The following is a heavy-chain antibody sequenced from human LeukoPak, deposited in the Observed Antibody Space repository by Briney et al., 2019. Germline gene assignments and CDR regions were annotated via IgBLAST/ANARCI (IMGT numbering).Heavy chain of an antibody. CDR1: GFTFSSYW. V-gene: IGHV3-74*01. CDR2: ISGDGTT. J-gene: IGHJ4*02. Sequence: PGGSLRLSCAASGFTFSSYWMHWVRQPPGKGLVWVSRISGDGTTTYADSVKGRFTISRDNAKNTLFLQMNSMRAEDTAVYYCARRNPELGKGYDYWGQGTLVTVSS. D-gene: IGHD7-27*01. CDR3: ARRNPELGKGYDY.